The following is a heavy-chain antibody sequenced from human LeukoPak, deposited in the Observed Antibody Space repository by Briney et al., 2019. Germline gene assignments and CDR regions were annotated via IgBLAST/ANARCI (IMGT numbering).Heavy chain of an antibody. V-gene: IGHV3-23*01. CDR1: GFTFSSYA. D-gene: IGHD3-10*01. J-gene: IGHJ4*02. CDR2: IRASGGST. Sequence: GGSLRLSCAASGFTFSSYAMSWVRQPPGKGLEWVAIIRASGGSTYYADSVKGRFTISRDKSRNYLQMNSLRGDDTAIYYCAKDVRVGEYYGSGSYFDYWDQGTLVTVSS. CDR3: AKDVRVGEYYGSGSYFDY.